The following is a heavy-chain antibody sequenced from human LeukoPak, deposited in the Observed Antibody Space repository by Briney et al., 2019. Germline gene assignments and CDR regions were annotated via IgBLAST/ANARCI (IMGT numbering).Heavy chain of an antibody. D-gene: IGHD6-13*01. Sequence: GESLKISCKGSGYSFTSYWIGWVRQMPGKGLVWMGIIYPGDSDTRYSPSFQGQVTISVDKFISTAYLQWSSLKASDTATYYCARRDSSNWDFDYWGQGTLVTVSS. CDR3: ARRDSSNWDFDY. J-gene: IGHJ4*02. V-gene: IGHV5-51*01. CDR2: IYPGDSDT. CDR1: GYSFTSYW.